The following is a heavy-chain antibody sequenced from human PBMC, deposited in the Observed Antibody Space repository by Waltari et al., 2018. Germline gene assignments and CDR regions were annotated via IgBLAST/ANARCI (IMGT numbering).Heavy chain of an antibody. J-gene: IGHJ4*02. V-gene: IGHV3-7*01. D-gene: IGHD1-20*01. Sequence: EVQLVESGGGLVQPGGSLRLSCAASGFTFRYHWMTWVRQAPGKGLEWVANIKEDGGEKYYVDSVKGRFTISRDNAKNSLYLQMNSLRAEDTAVYYCARLYMAAFDYWDEGTLVTVSS. CDR3: ARLYMAAFDY. CDR2: IKEDGGEK. CDR1: GFTFRYHW.